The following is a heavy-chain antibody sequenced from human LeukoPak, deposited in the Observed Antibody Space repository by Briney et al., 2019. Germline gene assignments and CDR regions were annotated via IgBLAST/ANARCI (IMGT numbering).Heavy chain of an antibody. V-gene: IGHV3-30*18. CDR3: AKGYCSSTSCYHCDY. CDR1: GFTFSSYG. D-gene: IGHD2-2*01. J-gene: IGHJ4*02. CDR2: ISYDGSNK. Sequence: GESLKISCAASGFTFSSYGMHWVRQAPGKGLEWVAVISYDGSNKYYADSVKGRFTISRDNSKNTLYLQMNSLRAEDTAVYYCAKGYCSSTSCYHCDYWGQGTLVTVSS.